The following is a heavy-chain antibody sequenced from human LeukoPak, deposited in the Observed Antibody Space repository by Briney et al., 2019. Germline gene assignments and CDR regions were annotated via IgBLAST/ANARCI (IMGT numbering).Heavy chain of an antibody. V-gene: IGHV4-34*01. Sequence: SETLSLTCAVYGGSLSGYYWSWIRQPPGKGLEWIGEINHSGSTNYNPSLKSRVTISVDTSKNQFSLKLSSVTAADTAVYYCARGHYYGMDVWGQGTTVTVSS. CDR1: GGSLSGYY. CDR3: ARGHYYGMDV. J-gene: IGHJ6*02. CDR2: INHSGST.